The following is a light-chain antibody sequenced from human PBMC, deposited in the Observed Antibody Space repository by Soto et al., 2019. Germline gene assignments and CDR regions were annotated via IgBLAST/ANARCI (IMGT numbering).Light chain of an antibody. CDR3: QQYDSSPWT. CDR2: GAS. V-gene: IGKV3-15*01. Sequence: EIVMTQSPATLSVSPGERATLSCRASQSVSSNLAWYQQKPGQAPRLLIHGASTRATGIPANFSGSGSGTEFTLTISSLQSEDFAVYYCQQYDSSPWTFGQGTKVEIK. J-gene: IGKJ1*01. CDR1: QSVSSN.